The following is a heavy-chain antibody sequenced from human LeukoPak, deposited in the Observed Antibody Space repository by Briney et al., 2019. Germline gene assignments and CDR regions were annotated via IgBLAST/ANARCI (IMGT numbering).Heavy chain of an antibody. Sequence: SSETLSLTCTVSGGSISSSSYYWGWIRQPPGKGLEWIGRIYTSGSTNYNPSLKSRVTISVDTSKNQFSLKLSSVTAADTAVYYCARDGQNFWSPFDLWGRGTLVTVSS. CDR3: ARDGQNFWSPFDL. CDR1: GGSISSSSYY. D-gene: IGHD3-3*01. CDR2: IYTSGST. V-gene: IGHV4-61*02. J-gene: IGHJ2*01.